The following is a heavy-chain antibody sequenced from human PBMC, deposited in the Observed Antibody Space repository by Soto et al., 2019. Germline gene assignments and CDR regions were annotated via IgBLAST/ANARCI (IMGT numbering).Heavy chain of an antibody. V-gene: IGHV4-30-4*01. J-gene: IGHJ4*02. D-gene: IGHD2-15*01. CDR1: GGSISSGNYY. CDR2: ISYSGST. Sequence: PSETLSLTCTVSGGSISSGNYYWSWIRQPPGKGLEWIGFISYSGSTYYSTSLKSRVTISVDTSKSQFSLNLSCVTAADTSVYYCATMGTPATGLYFFDYWGQGYLVTISS. CDR3: ATMGTPATGLYFFDY.